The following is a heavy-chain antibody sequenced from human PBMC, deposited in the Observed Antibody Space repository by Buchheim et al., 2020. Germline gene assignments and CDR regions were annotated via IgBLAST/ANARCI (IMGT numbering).Heavy chain of an antibody. V-gene: IGHV3-11*06. D-gene: IGHD3-22*01. CDR1: GFTFSDYY. CDR3: ARAYQGVVVIKEAPWFDP. J-gene: IGHJ5*02. Sequence: QVQLVESGGGLVKPGGSLRLSCAASGFTFSDYYMSWIRQAPGKGLEWVSYISSSSSYTNYADSVKGRFPISRANAKNSLYLQMNSLRAEDTAVYYCARAYQGVVVIKEAPWFDPWGQRTL. CDR2: ISSSSSYT.